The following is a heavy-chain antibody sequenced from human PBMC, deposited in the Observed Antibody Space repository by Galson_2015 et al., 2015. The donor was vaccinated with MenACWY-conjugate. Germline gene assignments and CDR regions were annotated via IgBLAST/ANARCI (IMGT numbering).Heavy chain of an antibody. Sequence: SLRLSCAASGFTFNNYDMHWVRQVTGKGLEWVSAIGTLGDPYYPDSVKGRFTISRENGKNSSYLQMNNLRAGDTAVYYCARALGGYCRRKPCPGNYMDVWGKGTTVTVFS. CDR3: ARALGGYCRRKPCPGNYMDV. CDR2: IGTLGDP. CDR1: GFTFNNYD. D-gene: IGHD2-15*01. V-gene: IGHV3-13*05. J-gene: IGHJ6*03.